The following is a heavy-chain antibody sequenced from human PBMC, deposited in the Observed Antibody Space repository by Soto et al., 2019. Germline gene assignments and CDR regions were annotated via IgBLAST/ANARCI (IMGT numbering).Heavy chain of an antibody. CDR3: ARGGHVVVVTAALDY. CDR1: GDTFTDYY. J-gene: IGHJ4*02. D-gene: IGHD2-21*02. CDR2: VNPSGGHT. Sequence: QVQLVQSGAEVKKPGASVKVSCKASGDTFTDYYIHWVRQAPGQGLEWMGTVNPSGGHTTYAQHFLGRVTXTXXXSXXTLYMEPTSLTSEDTAVYYCARGGHVVVVTAALDYWGQGTLVTVSS. V-gene: IGHV1-46*01.